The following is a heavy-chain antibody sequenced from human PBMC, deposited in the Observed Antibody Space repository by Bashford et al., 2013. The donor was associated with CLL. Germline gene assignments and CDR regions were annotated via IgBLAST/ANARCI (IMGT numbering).Heavy chain of an antibody. D-gene: IGHD1-1*01. CDR1: GFSFSNYA. Sequence: SLRLSCTASGFSFSNYAMSWIRQTPDKGLELVALISYSASDQHYIDPVKGRFFITRDNSKNTLYLDIDDVRTDDSAIYYCAKDSFYTSAPHRGLVPTSLDSWGLGTQVTVSS. CDR3: AKDSFYTSAPHRGLVPTSLDS. V-gene: IGHV3-30*18. J-gene: IGHJ5*02. CDR2: ISYSASDQ.